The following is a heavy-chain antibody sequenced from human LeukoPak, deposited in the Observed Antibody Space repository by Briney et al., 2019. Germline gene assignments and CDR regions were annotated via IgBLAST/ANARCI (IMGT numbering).Heavy chain of an antibody. Sequence: GGSLRLSCTASGFTFGDYSMTRVRQAPGKGLQWVGFIRSKTYGGTTEYAASVKGRFTISRDDSKSIAYLQMNSLKTEDTAVYYCTRGNSGSYYNQGFDYWGQGTPVTVSS. D-gene: IGHD3-10*01. CDR2: IRSKTYGGTT. J-gene: IGHJ4*02. V-gene: IGHV3-49*04. CDR1: GFTFGDYS. CDR3: TRGNSGSYYNQGFDY.